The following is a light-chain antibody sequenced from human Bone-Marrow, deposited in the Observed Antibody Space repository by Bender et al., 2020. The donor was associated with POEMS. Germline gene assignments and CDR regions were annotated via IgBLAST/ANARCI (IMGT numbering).Light chain of an antibody. CDR3: CSYVGGCWL. Sequence: QSALTQPRSVSGSPGQSVTISCTGTSSDVGGYNYVSWYQQHPGKAPRLMIYDVSKRPSGVPDPFSGSNSGNTASLTISGLQAEDEADYYCCSYVGGCWLFGGGTKLTVL. CDR1: SSDVGGYNY. CDR2: DVS. J-gene: IGLJ3*02. V-gene: IGLV2-11*01.